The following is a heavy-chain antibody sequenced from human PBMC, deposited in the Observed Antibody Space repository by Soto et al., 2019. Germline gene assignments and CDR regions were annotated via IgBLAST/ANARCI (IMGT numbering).Heavy chain of an antibody. CDR1: GGSFSGYY. CDR2: INHSGST. J-gene: IGHJ5*02. Sequence: QVQLQQWGAGLLKPSETLSLTCAVYGGSFSGYYWSWIRQPPGKGLEWIGEINHSGSTNYNPSLKSRVTISIDTSNNQFSLKLSSVTAADTAIYYCARDSLGIAVLGTGRSINNWFDPWGQGTLVTVSS. V-gene: IGHV4-34*01. D-gene: IGHD6-19*01. CDR3: ARDSLGIAVLGTGRSINNWFDP.